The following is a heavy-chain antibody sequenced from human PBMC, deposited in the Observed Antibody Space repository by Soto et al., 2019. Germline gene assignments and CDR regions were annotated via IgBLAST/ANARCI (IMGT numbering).Heavy chain of an antibody. CDR2: ITPIFGTA. CDR3: AREAAAAGTDYYYYGMDV. J-gene: IGHJ6*02. V-gene: IGHV1-69*06. Sequence: QVQLVQSGAEVKKHGSSVKVSCKASGGTFSSYAISWVRQAPGQGLEWMGWITPIFGTANYAQKFQGRVTITADKSTSTAYMELSSLRSEDTAVYYCAREAAAAGTDYYYYGMDVWGQGTTVTVSS. D-gene: IGHD6-13*01. CDR1: GGTFSSYA.